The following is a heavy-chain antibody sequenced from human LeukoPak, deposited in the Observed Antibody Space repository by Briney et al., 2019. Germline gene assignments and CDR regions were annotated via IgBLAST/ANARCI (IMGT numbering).Heavy chain of an antibody. CDR2: IYYSGST. Sequence: PSETLSLTCTVSGGYISTSNYYWGWIRQSPGKGLEWIGNIYYSGSTYYNPSLKSRVSLSIDTSMNQFSLKVNSLTVADTAVYYCARLKVSYYDSSGYYSFDYWGQGTLVTVSS. V-gene: IGHV4-39*01. J-gene: IGHJ4*02. D-gene: IGHD3-22*01. CDR1: GGYISTSNYY. CDR3: ARLKVSYYDSSGYYSFDY.